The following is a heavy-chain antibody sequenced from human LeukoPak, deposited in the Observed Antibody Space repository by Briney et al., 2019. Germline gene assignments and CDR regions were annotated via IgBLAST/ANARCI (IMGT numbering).Heavy chain of an antibody. CDR1: GFTFSSYA. CDR2: ISGGGGST. J-gene: IGHJ4*02. Sequence: GGSLRLSCAASGFTFSSYAMSWVRQAPGKGLEWVSAISGGGGSTHYADSVKGRFTISRDNSKNTLYLQMSCLRAGDTVVYYCAKSSYYDSSGYYREYYFDYWGQGTLVTVSS. V-gene: IGHV3-23*01. D-gene: IGHD3-22*01. CDR3: AKSSYYDSSGYYREYYFDY.